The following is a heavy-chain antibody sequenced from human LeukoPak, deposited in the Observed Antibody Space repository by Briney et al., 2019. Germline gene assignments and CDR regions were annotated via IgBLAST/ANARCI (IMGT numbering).Heavy chain of an antibody. J-gene: IGHJ5*02. V-gene: IGHV1-2*02. CDR3: ARAEGYSSSWYSFGPREDWFDP. Sequence: ASVKVSCKASGYTFTGYYMHWVRQAPGQGLEWMGWINPNSGGTNYAQKFQGRVTMTRDTSISTAYMELSRLRSDDTAVYYCARAEGYSSSWYSFGPREDWFDPWGQGTLVTVSS. CDR1: GYTFTGYY. D-gene: IGHD6-13*01. CDR2: INPNSGGT.